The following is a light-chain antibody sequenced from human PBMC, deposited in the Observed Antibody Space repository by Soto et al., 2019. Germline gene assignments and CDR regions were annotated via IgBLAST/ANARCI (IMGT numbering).Light chain of an antibody. V-gene: IGKV1-9*01. Sequence: DIQLTQSPSFLYASVGDRVSITCQASQGISSYLAWYQQKPGKAPKLLIYAASTLQSGVPSRFSGSGSGTEFTLTISSLQPEDIATYYCQQLNSYLSFGPGTKVDIK. CDR2: AAS. CDR1: QGISSY. J-gene: IGKJ3*01. CDR3: QQLNSYLS.